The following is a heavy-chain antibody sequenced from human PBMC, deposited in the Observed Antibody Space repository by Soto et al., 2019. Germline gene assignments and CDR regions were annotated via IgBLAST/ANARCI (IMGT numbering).Heavy chain of an antibody. CDR1: GGSISSGGYS. CDR2: IYHSGST. D-gene: IGHD6-13*01. CDR3: ARAHLSSSWYFYGMDV. Sequence: SETLSLTCAVSGGSISSGGYSWSWIRQPPGKGLEWIGYIYHSGSTYYNPSLKSRVTISVDTSKNQFSLKLSSVTAADTAVYYCARAHLSSSWYFYGMDVWGQGTTVTVSS. V-gene: IGHV4-30-2*01. J-gene: IGHJ6*02.